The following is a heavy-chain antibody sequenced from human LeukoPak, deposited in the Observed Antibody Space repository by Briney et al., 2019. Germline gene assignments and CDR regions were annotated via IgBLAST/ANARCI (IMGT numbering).Heavy chain of an antibody. CDR2: ISGSGGRT. CDR1: EFTFSSYA. D-gene: IGHD3-22*01. Sequence: GGSLRLSCAASEFTFSSYAMSWVRQAPGKGLEWVSAISGSGGRTYYADSVKGRFTISRDNSTNTLYLQMNSLRAEDTAVYYCARESNRYYDSSGYAFDYWGQGTLVTVSS. CDR3: ARESNRYYDSSGYAFDY. J-gene: IGHJ4*02. V-gene: IGHV3-23*01.